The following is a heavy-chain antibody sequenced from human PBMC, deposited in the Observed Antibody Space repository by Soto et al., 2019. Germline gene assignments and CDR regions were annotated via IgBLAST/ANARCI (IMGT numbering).Heavy chain of an antibody. Sequence: SETLSLTCTVSGGSVSSGSYYWSWIRQPPGKGLEWIGYIYYSGSTNYNPSLKSRVTISVDTPKNQFSLKLSSVTAEDTAIYFCARDTGTTPRKWYFDYWGQGTLVTVSS. J-gene: IGHJ4*02. V-gene: IGHV4-61*01. CDR1: GGSVSSGSYY. CDR2: IYYSGST. D-gene: IGHD1-1*01. CDR3: ARDTGTTPRKWYFDY.